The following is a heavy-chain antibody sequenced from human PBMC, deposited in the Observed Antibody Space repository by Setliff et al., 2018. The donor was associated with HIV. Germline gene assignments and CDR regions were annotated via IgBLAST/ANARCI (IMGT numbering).Heavy chain of an antibody. CDR2: IYYSGTT. CDR1: GASIDSGDHY. CDR3: ARHWSGYSSGWYGEELDY. J-gene: IGHJ4*02. V-gene: IGHV4-30-4*01. Sequence: NPSETLSLTCTVSGASIDSGDHYWTWIRQPPGKGLEWIGYIYYSGTTYYNSSLKSRVTISLHTSKNQFSLKLSSVTAADTAVYYCARHWSGYSSGWYGEELDYWGQGTLVTVSS. D-gene: IGHD6-19*01.